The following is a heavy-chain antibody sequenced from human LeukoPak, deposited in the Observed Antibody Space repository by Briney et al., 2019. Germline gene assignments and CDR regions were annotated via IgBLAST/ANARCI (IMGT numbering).Heavy chain of an antibody. CDR2: INHSGST. Sequence: SETLSLTCAVSGGSISSGGYSWSWIRQPPGKGLEWIGEINHSGSTNYNPSLKSRVTISVDTSKNQFSLKLSSVTAADTAVYYCARDPLRIDAFDIWGQGTMVTVSS. CDR3: ARDPLRIDAFDI. V-gene: IGHV4-30-2*01. CDR1: GGSISSGGYS. D-gene: IGHD4-17*01. J-gene: IGHJ3*02.